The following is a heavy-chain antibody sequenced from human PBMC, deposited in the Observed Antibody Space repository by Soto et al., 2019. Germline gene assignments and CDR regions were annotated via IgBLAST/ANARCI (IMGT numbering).Heavy chain of an antibody. CDR2: IKQGGSEK. Sequence: GGSLRLSCAASGFTFSSYWMSWVRQAPGKGLEWVANIKQGGSEKYYVDSVKGRFTISRDNAKNSLYLQMNSLRAEDTAVYYCAREGYEGAFDIWGQGTMVTVSS. CDR3: AREGYEGAFDI. CDR1: GFTFSSYW. J-gene: IGHJ3*02. D-gene: IGHD3-3*01. V-gene: IGHV3-7*01.